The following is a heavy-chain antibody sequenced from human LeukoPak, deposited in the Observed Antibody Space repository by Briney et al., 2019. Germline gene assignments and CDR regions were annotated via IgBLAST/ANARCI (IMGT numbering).Heavy chain of an antibody. CDR2: ITRNSGSL. J-gene: IGHJ4*02. V-gene: IGHV3-9*01. Sequence: GGSLRLSCAASGFNINNHAMHWVRQAPGKGLEWVSSITRNSGSLNYADSVKGRFTISRDNAENFLYLQMNSLRADDTALYYCAKGAYGSGSSAPPADCWGQGTLVTVSS. CDR3: AKGAYGSGSSAPPADC. D-gene: IGHD3-10*01. CDR1: GFNINNHA.